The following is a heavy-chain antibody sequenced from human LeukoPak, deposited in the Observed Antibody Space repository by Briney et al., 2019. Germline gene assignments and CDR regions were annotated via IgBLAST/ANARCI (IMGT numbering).Heavy chain of an antibody. V-gene: IGHV3-33*01. CDR3: ARDYRPERQYYYMDV. CDR2: LLYDGNTK. Sequence: GGSLRLSCAASGFSLSKYGMHWVRQAPGKGLEWVAALLYDGNTKHYADSVKGRFTISRDISKNTFYLQMNSLTAEATADYYCARDYRPERQYYYMDVWGKGTTVAVSS. CDR1: GFSLSKYG. J-gene: IGHJ6*03. D-gene: IGHD1-14*01.